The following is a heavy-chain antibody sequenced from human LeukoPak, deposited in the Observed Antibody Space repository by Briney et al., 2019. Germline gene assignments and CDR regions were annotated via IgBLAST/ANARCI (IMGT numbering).Heavy chain of an antibody. V-gene: IGHV4-39*07. D-gene: IGHD3-10*01. Sequence: PSETLSLTCTGSGVSITSSSYNWGWIRQPPGKGLEWIGSIYYSGNTYYNPSLKSRVTISVDTSTNQFSLKLSSVTAADTAVYYCARDRFPESDPGSYFAFDIWAQGTMVTVSS. J-gene: IGHJ3*02. CDR1: GVSITSSSYN. CDR3: ARDRFPESDPGSYFAFDI. CDR2: IYYSGNT.